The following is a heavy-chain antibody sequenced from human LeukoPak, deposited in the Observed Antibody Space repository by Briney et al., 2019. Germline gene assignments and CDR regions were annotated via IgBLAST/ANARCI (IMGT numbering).Heavy chain of an antibody. D-gene: IGHD2-2*01. V-gene: IGHV4-59*01. CDR2: IYYSGST. CDR1: GGSISSYY. J-gene: IGHJ3*02. Sequence: SETLSLTCTVSGGSISSYYWSWIRQPPGKGLEWIGYIYYSGSTNYNPSLKSRVTISVDTSKNQFSLKLSSVTAADTAVYYCAREFTKYAFDIWGRGTMVTVSS. CDR3: AREFTKYAFDI.